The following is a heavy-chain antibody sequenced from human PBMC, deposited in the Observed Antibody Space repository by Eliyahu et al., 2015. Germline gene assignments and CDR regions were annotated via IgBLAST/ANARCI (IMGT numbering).Heavy chain of an antibody. Sequence: QVQLQQWGAGLLRPSETLSLTCTVYGGSFSGYYWSWIRQPPGKGLQWIGEINHSGSTNYNPSLKSRVTISVDTSKNQFSLKLSSVTAADTSVYYCARGGPLPFTTPSDWGQGTLVTVSS. V-gene: IGHV4-34*01. J-gene: IGHJ4*02. D-gene: IGHD3-22*01. CDR2: INHSGST. CDR1: GGSFSGYY. CDR3: ARGGPLPFTTPSD.